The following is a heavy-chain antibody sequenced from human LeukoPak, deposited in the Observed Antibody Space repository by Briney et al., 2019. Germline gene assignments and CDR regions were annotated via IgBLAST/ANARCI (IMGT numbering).Heavy chain of an antibody. D-gene: IGHD6-19*01. Sequence: PSETLSLTCAVYGGSFSGYYWSWIRQPPGKGLEWIGEINHSGSTYYNPSLKSRVTISVDTSKNQFSLKLSSVTAADTAVYYCARGIAVAGTGFDYWGQGTLVTVSS. CDR2: INHSGST. V-gene: IGHV4-34*01. J-gene: IGHJ4*02. CDR3: ARGIAVAGTGFDY. CDR1: GGSFSGYY.